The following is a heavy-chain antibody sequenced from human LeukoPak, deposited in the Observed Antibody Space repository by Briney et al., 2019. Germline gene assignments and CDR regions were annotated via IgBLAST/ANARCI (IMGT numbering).Heavy chain of an antibody. D-gene: IGHD6-6*01. V-gene: IGHV4-34*01. CDR2: INHSGST. CDR1: GGSFSDYY. CDR3: ARKQLVPLAQSFDY. Sequence: SETLSLTCAVYGGSFSDYYCSWIRQPPGKGLEWIGEINHSGSTNYNPSLNSRVTISVDTSKNQFSLKLNSLTAADTAVYYCARKQLVPLAQSFDYWGQGTLVTVAS. J-gene: IGHJ4*02.